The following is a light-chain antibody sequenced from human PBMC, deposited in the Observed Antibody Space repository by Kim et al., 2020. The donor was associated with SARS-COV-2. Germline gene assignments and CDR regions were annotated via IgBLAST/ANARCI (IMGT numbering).Light chain of an antibody. V-gene: IGLV1-36*01. CDR1: SSNVGNNA. J-gene: IGLJ3*02. CDR3: AAWDDSLNARV. CDR2: YDD. Sequence: RHRVTISCSGSSSNVGNNAIHWYQQLPGKAPKLLMYYDDVLASGVSDRFSGSKSGTSASLAISGLQSEDEAYYYCAAWDDSLNARVFGGGTQLTVL.